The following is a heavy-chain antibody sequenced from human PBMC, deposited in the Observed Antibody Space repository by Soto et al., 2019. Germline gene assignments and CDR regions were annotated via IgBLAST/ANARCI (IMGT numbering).Heavy chain of an antibody. J-gene: IGHJ5*02. CDR2: IIPILGIA. Sequence: QVQLVQSGAEVKKPGSSVKVSCKASGGTFSSYTISWVRQAPGQGLEWMGRIIPILGIANYAQKFQGRVTITADRSTRTAYVELRSLRSEDKAVYYCERSLRHYLITVVRGESFPFDPWGQGTLVTVSS. CDR1: GGTFSSYT. CDR3: ERSLRHYLITVVRGESFPFDP. D-gene: IGHD3-10*01. V-gene: IGHV1-69*02.